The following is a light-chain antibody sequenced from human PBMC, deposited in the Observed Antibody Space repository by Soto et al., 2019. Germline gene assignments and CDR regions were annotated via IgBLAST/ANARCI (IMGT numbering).Light chain of an antibody. V-gene: IGKV3-20*01. Sequence: EIVLTQSPATLSLSPGERATLSCRASQSLSINYLAWYQQKPGQAPRLLIYGASSRANGIPDRFSGSGSGTDFTLSISRVEPEAFAVYYCQQYDTSIFTFGHGTKVEIK. J-gene: IGKJ3*01. CDR2: GAS. CDR3: QQYDTSIFT. CDR1: QSLSINY.